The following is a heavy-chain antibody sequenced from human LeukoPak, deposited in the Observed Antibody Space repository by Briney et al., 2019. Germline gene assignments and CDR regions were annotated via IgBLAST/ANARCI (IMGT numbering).Heavy chain of an antibody. CDR3: ARSFVGTRKRNDY. D-gene: IGHD2-21*01. V-gene: IGHV1-8*01. Sequence: ASVKVSCKASGYTFSSYDINWVRQATGQGLEWMGWMNPNSGNTGYAQRFQGRVTMTRSTSISTAYMELSGLTSDDTAVYYCARSFVGTRKRNDYWGQGTLVTVSS. CDR1: GYTFSSYD. J-gene: IGHJ4*02. CDR2: MNPNSGNT.